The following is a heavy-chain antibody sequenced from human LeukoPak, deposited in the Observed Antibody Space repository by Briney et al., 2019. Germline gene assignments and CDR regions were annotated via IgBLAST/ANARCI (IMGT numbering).Heavy chain of an antibody. Sequence: GGSLRLSCAASGFTFSNAWMSWVRQAPGKGLEWVGRIKSKTDGGTTDHAAPVKGRFTISRDDSKNTLYLQMNSLKTEDTAVYYCTTDSYYYDSSGYYSDAFDIWGQGTMVTVSS. CDR1: GFTFSNAW. CDR2: IKSKTDGGTT. D-gene: IGHD3-22*01. J-gene: IGHJ3*02. V-gene: IGHV3-15*01. CDR3: TTDSYYYDSSGYYSDAFDI.